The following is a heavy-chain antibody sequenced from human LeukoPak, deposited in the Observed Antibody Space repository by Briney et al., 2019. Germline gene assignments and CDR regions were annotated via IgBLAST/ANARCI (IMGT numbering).Heavy chain of an antibody. CDR3: ASGDSIDD. D-gene: IGHD2-21*01. Sequence: PGGSPRLSCAVSGLTFSSNWMYWVRQAPGKGLEWVANIKGDGTSKYYVDSVKGRFIISRDNAKNSLYLHMNSLRVEDTAVYFCASGDSIDDWGQGRLATVSS. J-gene: IGHJ4*02. CDR2: IKGDGTSK. CDR1: GLTFSSNW. V-gene: IGHV3-7*01.